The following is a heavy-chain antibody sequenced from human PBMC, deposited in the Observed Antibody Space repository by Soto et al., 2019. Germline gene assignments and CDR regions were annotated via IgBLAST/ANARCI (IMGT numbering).Heavy chain of an antibody. V-gene: IGHV1-2*02. CDR1: GYPVTAYY. D-gene: IGHD3-3*01. Sequence: QLHLVQSGAVVKKPGASVTVSCSASGYPVTAYYMHWVRQAPGRGLEWMGGINPATGAAKYTQTFEGRGTMTRGTSASTVFMELSGLPSEDTAAFYCARGGGVGVAGSAAFDMWGQGTLVTVSS. J-gene: IGHJ3*02. CDR2: INPATGAA. CDR3: ARGGGVGVAGSAAFDM.